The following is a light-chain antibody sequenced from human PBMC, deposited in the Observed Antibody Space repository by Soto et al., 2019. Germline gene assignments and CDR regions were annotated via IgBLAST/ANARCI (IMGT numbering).Light chain of an antibody. V-gene: IGKV3-20*01. Sequence: EIVLTQSPGTLSLSPGEGATLSCRASQSLGSTYLAWYQQKPGQAPRLLIYGASNRATGIPDRFSGSGSGTDFTFTISRLEPEDFAVYYCQQYGSSPITFGQWTRLEIK. CDR1: QSLGSTY. J-gene: IGKJ5*01. CDR3: QQYGSSPIT. CDR2: GAS.